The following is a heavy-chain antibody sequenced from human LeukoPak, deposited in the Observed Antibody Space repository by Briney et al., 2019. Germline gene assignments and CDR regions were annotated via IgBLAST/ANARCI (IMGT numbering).Heavy chain of an antibody. D-gene: IGHD6-13*01. CDR2: MNPNSGNT. CDR3: ARGRSSSSWILSRRLFDY. J-gene: IGHJ4*02. V-gene: IGHV1-8*03. CDR1: GYTFTSYD. Sequence: GASVKVSCKASGYTFTSYDINWVRQATGQGLEWMGWMNPNSGNTGYAQKFHGRVTITRNTSISTAYMELSSLRSEDTAVYYCARGRSSSSWILSRRLFDYWGQGTLVTVSS.